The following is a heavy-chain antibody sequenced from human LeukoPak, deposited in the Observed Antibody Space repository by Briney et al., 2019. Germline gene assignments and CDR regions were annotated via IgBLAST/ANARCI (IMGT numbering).Heavy chain of an antibody. Sequence: GGSLRLSCAASGFIFSSYWMAWVRQAPGKGLEWVANIKEDGSEKNYVDSVKGRFTISRDNAKNSLYLQMNSLRAEDTALYYCARIATTWDYYYYYMDVWGKGTTVTVSS. CDR3: ARIATTWDYYYYYMDV. V-gene: IGHV3-7*03. CDR2: IKEDGSEK. D-gene: IGHD4-11*01. J-gene: IGHJ6*03. CDR1: GFIFSSYW.